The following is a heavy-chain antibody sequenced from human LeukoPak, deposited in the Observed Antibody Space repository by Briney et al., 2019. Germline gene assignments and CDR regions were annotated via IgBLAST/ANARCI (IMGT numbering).Heavy chain of an antibody. CDR1: GGSISSHY. D-gene: IGHD2-15*01. J-gene: IGHJ6*03. Sequence: SETLSLTCTVSGGSISSHYWTWIRQSPVKGLEWIGDISNSGGTSYSPSLKSRVTISIDTSKNQFSLKLSSVTAADTAVYYCGRDALVGYFSYYYMDVWGKGTTVTVSS. CDR3: GRDALVGYFSYYYMDV. CDR2: ISNSGGT. V-gene: IGHV4-59*11.